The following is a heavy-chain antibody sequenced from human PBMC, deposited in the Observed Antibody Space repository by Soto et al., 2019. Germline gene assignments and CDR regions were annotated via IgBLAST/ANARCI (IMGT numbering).Heavy chain of an antibody. J-gene: IGHJ3*02. Sequence: EVQLVESGGGLVKPGGSLRLSCAASGFTFSSYSMNWVRQAPGKGLEWVSSISSSSSYIYYADSVKGRFTISRDNAKNSLYLQMNSLRAEDTAVYYCARGGRYFDWLPLDIWGQGTMVTVSS. V-gene: IGHV3-21*01. CDR3: ARGGRYFDWLPLDI. D-gene: IGHD3-9*01. CDR1: GFTFSSYS. CDR2: ISSSSSYI.